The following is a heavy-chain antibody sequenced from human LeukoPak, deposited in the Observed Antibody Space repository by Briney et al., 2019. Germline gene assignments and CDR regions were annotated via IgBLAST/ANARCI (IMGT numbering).Heavy chain of an antibody. Sequence: SQTLSLTCTVSGGSISSGDYYWSWIRQPPGKGLEWIGEINHSGSTNYNPSLKSRVTISVDTSKNQFSLKLSSVTAADTAVYYCARGKPKYYYDSSGYPFDYWGQGTLVTVSS. CDR1: GGSISSGDYY. D-gene: IGHD3-22*01. CDR2: INHSGST. CDR3: ARGKPKYYYDSSGYPFDY. V-gene: IGHV4-30-4*08. J-gene: IGHJ4*02.